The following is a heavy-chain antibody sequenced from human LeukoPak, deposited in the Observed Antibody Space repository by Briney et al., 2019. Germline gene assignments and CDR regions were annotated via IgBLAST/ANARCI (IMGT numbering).Heavy chain of an antibody. CDR3: ARDPLYDYVWGNFDY. V-gene: IGHV3-7*01. CDR2: IKEDGSEK. D-gene: IGHD3-16*01. Sequence: GGSLRLSCAASGFNFNRYWMNWIRQAPGKGLEWVANIKEDGSEKCYVDSVKGRFTISRDNAKNSLYLQMNSLRAEDTAVYYCARDPLYDYVWGNFDYWGQGTLVTVSS. CDR1: GFNFNRYW. J-gene: IGHJ4*02.